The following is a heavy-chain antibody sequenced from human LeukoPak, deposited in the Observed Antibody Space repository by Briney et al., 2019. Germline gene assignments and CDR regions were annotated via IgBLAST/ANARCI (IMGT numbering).Heavy chain of an antibody. V-gene: IGHV3-23*01. J-gene: IGHJ4*02. CDR1: GFAFSNYA. CDR3: AKAVRSMVTGGGYFDS. D-gene: IGHD3-10*01. Sequence: PGGSLRLSXAASGFAFSNYAMSWVRQAPGKGLEWVSSLSGGGDSRYYADSVMGRFTISRDNSKNTLYLHMNSLRAEDTAVYYCAKAVRSMVTGGGYFDSWGQGALVTVSS. CDR2: LSGGGDSR.